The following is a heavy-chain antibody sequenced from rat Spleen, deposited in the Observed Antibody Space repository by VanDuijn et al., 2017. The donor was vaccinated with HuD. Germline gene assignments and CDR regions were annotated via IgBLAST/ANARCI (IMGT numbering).Heavy chain of an antibody. CDR3: TRMRHYFDY. V-gene: IGHV5-46*01. Sequence: EVQLVESGGGLVQPGRSLKLSCAASGFTFSNFPMAWVRQAPTEGLEWVATISPSGGSTYYRDSVKGRFTISRDNAKSTLYLQMNSLRSEDTATYYCTRMRHYFDYWGQGVMVTVSS. J-gene: IGHJ2*01. CDR2: ISPSGGST. CDR1: GFTFSNFP.